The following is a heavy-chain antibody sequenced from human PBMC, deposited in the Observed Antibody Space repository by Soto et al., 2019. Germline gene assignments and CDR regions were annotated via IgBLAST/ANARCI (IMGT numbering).Heavy chain of an antibody. CDR1: GFTFSHYA. D-gene: IGHD6-19*01. J-gene: IGHJ5*02. CDR3: ARDVAGKNWFDP. CDR2: ISYDGSKK. Sequence: QVQLVESGGGVVQPGRSLRLSCAASGFTFSHYAMHWVRQAPGKGLEWVAIISYDGSKKYYGDSVKGRFTISRDNSKNTLYLQINRLRVEATAVYYCARDVAGKNWFDPWGQGTQVTVSS. V-gene: IGHV3-30-3*01.